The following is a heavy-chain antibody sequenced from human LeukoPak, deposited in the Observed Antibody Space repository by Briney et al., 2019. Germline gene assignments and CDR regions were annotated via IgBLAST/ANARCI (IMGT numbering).Heavy chain of an antibody. CDR2: ISGSGGST. V-gene: IGHV3-23*01. D-gene: IGHD6-19*01. CDR1: GFIFTNYN. CDR3: AKDRYSSGARGMDV. Sequence: GGSLRLSCSASGFIFTNYNLNWVRQAPGKGLEWVSAISGSGGSTYYADSVKGRFTISRDNSKNTLYLQMNSLRAEDTAVYYCAKDRYSSGARGMDVWGQGTTVTVSS. J-gene: IGHJ6*02.